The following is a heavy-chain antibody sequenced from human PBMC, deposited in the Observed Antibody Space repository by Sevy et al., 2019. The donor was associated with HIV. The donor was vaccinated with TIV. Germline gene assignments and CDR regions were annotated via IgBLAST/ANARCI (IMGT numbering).Heavy chain of an antibody. V-gene: IGHV4-59*13. Sequence: SETLSLTCTVSGGSISSYYWSWIRQPPGKGLEWIGYIYYSGSTNYNPSLKSRGTISVDTSKNQFSLKLSSVTAADTAVYYCASTALPHYYDSSGYYYYYYGMDVWGQGTTVIVSS. CDR1: GGSISSYY. CDR3: ASTALPHYYDSSGYYYYYYGMDV. CDR2: IYYSGST. J-gene: IGHJ6*02. D-gene: IGHD3-22*01.